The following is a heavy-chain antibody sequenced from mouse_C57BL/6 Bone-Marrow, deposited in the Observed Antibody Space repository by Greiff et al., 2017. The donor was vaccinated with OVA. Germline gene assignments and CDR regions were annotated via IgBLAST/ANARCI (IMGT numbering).Heavy chain of an antibody. CDR3: ARVPYDGYKAWFAY. Sequence: QVQLQQPGAELVKPGASVKLSCKASGYTFTSYWMHWVKQRPGQGLEWIGMIHPNSGSTNYNEKLKSKATLTVDKSSSTAYMQLSSLTSEDSAVYYCARVPYDGYKAWFAYWGQGTLVTVSA. J-gene: IGHJ3*01. V-gene: IGHV1-64*01. CDR2: IHPNSGST. D-gene: IGHD2-3*01. CDR1: GYTFTSYW.